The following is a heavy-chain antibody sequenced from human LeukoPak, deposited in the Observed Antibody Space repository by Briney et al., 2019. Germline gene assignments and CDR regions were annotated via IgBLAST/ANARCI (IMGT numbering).Heavy chain of an antibody. V-gene: IGHV1-3*01. CDR2: INAGNGNT. D-gene: IGHD6-13*01. Sequence: ASVKVSCKASGYTFTSYAMHWVRQAPGQRLEWMGWINAGNGNTKYSQKFQGRVTITRDTVASTAYMELSSLRSEDTAVYYCARDRGYSSSWWPVFDYWGQGTLVTVSS. J-gene: IGHJ4*02. CDR3: ARDRGYSSSWWPVFDY. CDR1: GYTFTSYA.